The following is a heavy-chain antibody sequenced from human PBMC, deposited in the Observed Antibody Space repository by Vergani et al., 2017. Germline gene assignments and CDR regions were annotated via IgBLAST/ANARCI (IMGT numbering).Heavy chain of an antibody. CDR2: ISGSGGST. V-gene: IGHV3-23*01. Sequence: EVQLLESGGGLVQPGGSLRLSCAASGFTFSSYAMSWVRQAPGKGLEWVSAISGSGGSTYYADSVKGRFTISRDNSKNTLYLQMNSLRAEDTAVYYCAKASQRRPLEWDRGEYWYFDLWGRGTLVTVSS. J-gene: IGHJ2*01. CDR1: GFTFSSYA. CDR3: AKASQRRPLEWDRGEYWYFDL. D-gene: IGHD3-3*01.